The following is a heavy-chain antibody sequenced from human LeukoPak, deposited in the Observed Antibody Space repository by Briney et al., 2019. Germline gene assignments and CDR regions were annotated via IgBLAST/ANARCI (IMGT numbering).Heavy chain of an antibody. V-gene: IGHV3-33*01. D-gene: IGHD4-17*01. J-gene: IGHJ4*02. Sequence: GGSLRLSCAASEFTFTTYGMHWVRQAPGKGLEWVAFIYYDGSNIYYADYVKGRFTISRDISKNTLYLQMNSLRAEDTAVYYCARETYGDYANFDYWGQGTLVTVSS. CDR2: IYYDGSNI. CDR3: ARETYGDYANFDY. CDR1: EFTFTTYG.